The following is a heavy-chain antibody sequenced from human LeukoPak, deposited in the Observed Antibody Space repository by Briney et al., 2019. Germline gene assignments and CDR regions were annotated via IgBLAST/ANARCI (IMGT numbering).Heavy chain of an antibody. V-gene: IGHV4-61*02. Sequence: TLSLTCTVSGGSISSGSYYWSWIRQPAGKGLEWIGRIYTSGSTNYNPSLKSRVTISADTSKNQFSLKLSSVTAADTAVYYCERTDYDFWSGPNWFDPWGQGTLVTVSS. CDR1: GGSISSGSYY. CDR2: IYTSGST. J-gene: IGHJ5*02. CDR3: ERTDYDFWSGPNWFDP. D-gene: IGHD3-3*01.